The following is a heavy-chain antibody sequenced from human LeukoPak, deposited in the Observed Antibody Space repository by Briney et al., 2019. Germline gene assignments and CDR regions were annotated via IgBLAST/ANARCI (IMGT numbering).Heavy chain of an antibody. D-gene: IGHD1-7*01. J-gene: IGHJ5*02. Sequence: SETLSLTCAVYGGSFSGYYWSWIRQPPGKGLEWIWEINHSGSTNYNPSLKSRVTISVDTSKNQFSLKLSSVTAADTAVYYCAPGGGITGTTLCFDPWGQGTLVTVSS. CDR2: INHSGST. V-gene: IGHV4-34*01. CDR1: GGSFSGYY. CDR3: APGGGITGTTLCFDP.